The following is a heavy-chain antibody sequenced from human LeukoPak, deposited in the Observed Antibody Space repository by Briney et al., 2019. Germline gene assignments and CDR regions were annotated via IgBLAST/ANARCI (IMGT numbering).Heavy chain of an antibody. J-gene: IGHJ4*02. CDR3: ARADGHYYDTVGSFDY. V-gene: IGHV3-23*01. Sequence: GGSLRLSCAASGFTFTNYAMNWVRHTPGMGLEWVSGISGSGFTTYNADSVKGRFTISRDNSKNTLFLQMNSLRAEDTAVYYCARADGHYYDTVGSFDYWGQGTLVTVSS. D-gene: IGHD3-22*01. CDR1: GFTFTNYA. CDR2: ISGSGFTT.